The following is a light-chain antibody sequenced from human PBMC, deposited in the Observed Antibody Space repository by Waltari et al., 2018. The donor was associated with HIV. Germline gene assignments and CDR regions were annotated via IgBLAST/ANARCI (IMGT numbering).Light chain of an antibody. J-gene: IGKJ2*01. CDR3: QQRSNWPFMYT. V-gene: IGKV3-11*01. CDR2: DAS. CDR1: QSVSSY. Sequence: EIVLTQSPATLSLSPGERAPLSCRASQSVSSYLAWYHQKPGQAPRLLIDDASTSATGIPARFSGSGSGTDFTLTISSLEPEDFAIYYCQQRSNWPFMYTFGQGTKLEIK.